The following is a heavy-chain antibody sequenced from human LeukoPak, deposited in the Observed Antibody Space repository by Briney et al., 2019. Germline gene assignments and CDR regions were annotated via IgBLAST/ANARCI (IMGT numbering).Heavy chain of an antibody. D-gene: IGHD6-19*01. CDR1: GGSISSYY. Sequence: KPSETLSLACTVSGGSISSYYWSWIRQPPGKGLEWIGYINYSGSTNYNPSLKSRVTISVDTSKNQFSLKLSSVTAADTAVYYCARGAYSSGWYYFDYWGQGTLVTVSS. CDR2: INYSGST. CDR3: ARGAYSSGWYYFDY. V-gene: IGHV4-59*01. J-gene: IGHJ4*02.